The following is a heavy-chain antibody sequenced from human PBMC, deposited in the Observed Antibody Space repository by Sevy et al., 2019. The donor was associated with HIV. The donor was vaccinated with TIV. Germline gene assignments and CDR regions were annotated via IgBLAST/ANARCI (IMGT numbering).Heavy chain of an antibody. J-gene: IGHJ6*02. CDR2: ISYDGSNK. V-gene: IGHV3-30-3*01. CDR1: GFTFSSYA. D-gene: IGHD2-2*01. CDR3: ARAEVPAAMGDYYYGMDV. Sequence: GGSLRLSCAASGFTFSSYAMHWVRQAPGKGLEWVAVISYDGSNKYYADSVKGRFTISRDNSKNTLYLQMNSLRAEDTAGYYCARAEVPAAMGDYYYGMDVWGQGTTVTVSS.